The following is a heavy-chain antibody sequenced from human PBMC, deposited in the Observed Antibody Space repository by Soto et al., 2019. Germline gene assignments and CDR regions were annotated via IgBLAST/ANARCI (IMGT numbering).Heavy chain of an antibody. J-gene: IGHJ4*02. CDR3: VRSIDD. CDR1: GFTFSDHW. Sequence: EVQLVESGGGLVQPEGSLRLSCVGSGFTFSDHWMNWVRQAPGKGLEWVANIKSDGRDKYYADSVKGRFIISRDNGKNSLYLQMNSLRVEDTAIYYCVRSIDDLGQGTLVTVSS. CDR2: IKSDGRDK. V-gene: IGHV3-7*01.